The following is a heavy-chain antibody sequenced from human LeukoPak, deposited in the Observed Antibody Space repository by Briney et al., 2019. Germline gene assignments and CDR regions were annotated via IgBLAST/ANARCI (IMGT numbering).Heavy chain of an antibody. V-gene: IGHV4-39*07. J-gene: IGHJ4*02. CDR1: GGSISSSTYY. CDR3: AGGSGWISDH. Sequence: SETLSLICTVSGGSISSSTYYWGWIRQPPGKGLEWIGSIYYSGSTYYNPSLKSRVTISVDTSKNQFSLKLSSVTAADTAVYYCAGGSGWISDHWGQGTLVTVSS. D-gene: IGHD6-19*01. CDR2: IYYSGST.